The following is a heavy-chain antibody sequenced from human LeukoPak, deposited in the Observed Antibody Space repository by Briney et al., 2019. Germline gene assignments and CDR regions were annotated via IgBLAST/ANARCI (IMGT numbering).Heavy chain of an antibody. V-gene: IGHV4-30-4*01. CDR1: GASISSGDYY. CDR3: ARGPNYVWGSYRYFDY. D-gene: IGHD3-16*02. CDR2: IYYSGTT. Sequence: TLSLTCTVSGASISSGDYYWSWIRQPPGKGLEXIGYIYYSGTTNYNPSLKTRVTISVDTSKNQFSLKLSSATAADTAVYYCARGPNYVWGSYRYFDYWGQGILVTVSS. J-gene: IGHJ4*02.